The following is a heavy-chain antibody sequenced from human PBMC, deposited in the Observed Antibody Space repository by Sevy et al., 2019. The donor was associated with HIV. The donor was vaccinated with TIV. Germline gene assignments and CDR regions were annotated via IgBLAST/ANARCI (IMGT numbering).Heavy chain of an antibody. D-gene: IGHD2-2*01. CDR3: ARLRSLYCSSTSCYSDYYYYMDV. Sequence: GESLKISCAASGFTFSSYWMSWVRQAPGKGLEWVANIKQDGTEKYYVDSVKGRFTISRDNAKNSLYLQMNSLRAEDTAVYYCARLRSLYCSSTSCYSDYYYYMDVLGKGTTVTVSS. V-gene: IGHV3-7*01. J-gene: IGHJ6*03. CDR2: IKQDGTEK. CDR1: GFTFSSYW.